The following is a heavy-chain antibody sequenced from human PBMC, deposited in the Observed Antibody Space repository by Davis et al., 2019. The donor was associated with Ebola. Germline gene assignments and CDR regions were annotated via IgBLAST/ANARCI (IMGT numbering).Heavy chain of an antibody. V-gene: IGHV4-59*12. D-gene: IGHD2-15*01. CDR3: ARGRSGYYYYGMDV. Sequence: SETLSLTCTVSGGSISSSDCRWTRQPPGKGQDTIGLIYYSGSTNYNPPLKSRVTISVDTSKNQFSRKLSSVTAADTAVCYCARGRSGYYYYGMDVWGQRTTATVAS. CDR2: IYYSGST. J-gene: IGHJ6*02. CDR1: GGSISSSD.